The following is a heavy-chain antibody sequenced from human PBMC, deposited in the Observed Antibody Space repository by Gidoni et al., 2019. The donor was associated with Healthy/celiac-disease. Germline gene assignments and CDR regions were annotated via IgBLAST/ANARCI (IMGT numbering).Heavy chain of an antibody. Sequence: QVQLQDSGPGLVKPSETLSLTCTVSGGSVCSGSYYWSWIRQPPGKGLEWIGYIYYSGSTNYNPSLKSRVTISVDTSKNQFSLKLSSVTAADTAVYYCASAKGGREMATIDYWGQGTLVTVSS. V-gene: IGHV4-61*01. CDR1: GGSVCSGSYY. D-gene: IGHD5-12*01. CDR3: ASAKGGREMATIDY. J-gene: IGHJ4*02. CDR2: IYYSGST.